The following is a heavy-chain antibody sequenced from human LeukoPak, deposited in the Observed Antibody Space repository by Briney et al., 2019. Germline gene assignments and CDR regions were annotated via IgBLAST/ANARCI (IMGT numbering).Heavy chain of an antibody. J-gene: IGHJ1*01. Sequence: SETLSLTCTVSGGSISSYYWNWIRQPPGKGLEWIGYIYYSGTTNYNPSLKSRVSMSVDTSKNQFSLKLSSVTAADTAVYYCARLKYYYDSSGSRAEYFQHWGQGTLVTASS. CDR2: IYYSGTT. CDR1: GGSISSYY. V-gene: IGHV4-59*01. D-gene: IGHD3-22*01. CDR3: ARLKYYYDSSGSRAEYFQH.